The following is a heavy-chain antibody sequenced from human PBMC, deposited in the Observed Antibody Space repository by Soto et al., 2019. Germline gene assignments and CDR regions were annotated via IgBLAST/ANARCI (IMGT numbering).Heavy chain of an antibody. V-gene: IGHV3-7*01. CDR2: IKQDGSEK. CDR1: GLTFSSYW. Sequence: GGSLRLSCAASGLTFSSYWMSWVGKAPGKGLEWVANIKQDGSEKYYVDSVKGRFTISRANAKNSLYLQMNSLRAEDTAVYYCIGGANIWGSYPHDAFDIWGQGTMVTVSS. D-gene: IGHD3-16*02. CDR3: IGGANIWGSYPHDAFDI. J-gene: IGHJ3*02.